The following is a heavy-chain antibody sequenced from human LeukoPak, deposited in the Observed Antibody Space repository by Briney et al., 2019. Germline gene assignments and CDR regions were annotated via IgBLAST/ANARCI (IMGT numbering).Heavy chain of an antibody. Sequence: SETLSLTCTVSGGSISSGGYYWSWIRQHPGKGLEWIGYIYYSGSTYNPSLKSRVTISVDTSKNQFSLKLSSVTAADTAVYYCARDRELGMDVWGQGTTVTVSS. J-gene: IGHJ6*02. V-gene: IGHV4-31*03. CDR3: ARDRELGMDV. D-gene: IGHD1-26*01. CDR2: IYYSGST. CDR1: GGSISSGGYY.